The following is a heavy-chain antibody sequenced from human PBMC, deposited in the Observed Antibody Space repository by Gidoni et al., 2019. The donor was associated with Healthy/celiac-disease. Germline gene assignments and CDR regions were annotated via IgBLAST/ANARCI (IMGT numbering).Heavy chain of an antibody. V-gene: IGHV3-30*04. CDR1: GFTFSSYA. Sequence: QVQLVESGGGVVQPGRSLRLSCAASGFTFSSYAMHWVRQAPGKGLEWVAVISYDGSNKYYADSVKGRFTISRDNSKNTLYLQMNSLRAEDTAVYYCARDHGAAPYYYYGMDVWGQGTTVTVSS. D-gene: IGHD6-13*01. CDR3: ARDHGAAPYYYYGMDV. CDR2: ISYDGSNK. J-gene: IGHJ6*02.